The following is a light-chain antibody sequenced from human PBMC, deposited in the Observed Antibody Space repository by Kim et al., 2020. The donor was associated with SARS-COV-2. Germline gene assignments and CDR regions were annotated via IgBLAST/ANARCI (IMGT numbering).Light chain of an antibody. CDR1: KGGDKH. V-gene: IGLV3-1*01. CDR3: QAWDSSAVV. J-gene: IGLJ2*01. Sequence: SVSPGQTASITCSGDKGGDKHSCLDQPKPSQSPFLSILQGNKRPSRNPGRFSCPNFGDTATLTIRGTQAMDEADYYCQAWDSSAVVFGGGTKLTVL. CDR2: QGN.